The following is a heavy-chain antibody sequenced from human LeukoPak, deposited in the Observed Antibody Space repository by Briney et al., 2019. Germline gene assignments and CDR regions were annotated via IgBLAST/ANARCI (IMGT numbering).Heavy chain of an antibody. V-gene: IGHV4-34*01. D-gene: IGHD3-16*01. CDR3: ARALRGWFDP. CDR1: GGSFSGYY. CDR2: IYYSGST. Sequence: PSETLSLTCAVYGGSFSGYYWSWIRQPPGKGLEWIGSIYYSGSTYYNPSLKSRVTISVDTSKNQFSLKLSSVTAADTAVYYCARALRGWFDPWGQGTLVTVSS. J-gene: IGHJ5*02.